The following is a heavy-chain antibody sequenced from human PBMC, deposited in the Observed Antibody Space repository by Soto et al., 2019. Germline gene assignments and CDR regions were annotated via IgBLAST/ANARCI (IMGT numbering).Heavy chain of an antibody. CDR2: IYYSGST. J-gene: IGHJ4*02. CDR3: ARGELRFLEWLSHPRYFDY. CDR1: GGSISSGDYY. Sequence: SETLSLTCTVSGGSISSGDYYWSWIRQPPGKGLEWIGYIYYSGSTYYNPSLKSRVTISVDTSKNQFSLKLSSVTAADTAVYYCARGELRFLEWLSHPRYFDYWGQGTLVTVSS. D-gene: IGHD3-3*01. V-gene: IGHV4-30-4*01.